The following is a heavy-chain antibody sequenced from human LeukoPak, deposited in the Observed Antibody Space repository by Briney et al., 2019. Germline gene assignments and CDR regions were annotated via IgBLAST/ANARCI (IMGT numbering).Heavy chain of an antibody. J-gene: IGHJ3*02. CDR1: GYTFTSYY. Sequence: ASVKVSCKASGYTFTSYYMHWVRQAPGQGLEWMGIINPSGGSTSYAQKFQGRVTMTRDTSISTAYMELSRLRSDDTAVYYCARGPIIRGYYYGSGSIEEAFDIWGQGTMVTVSS. CDR3: ARGPIIRGYYYGSGSIEEAFDI. V-gene: IGHV1-46*01. CDR2: INPSGGST. D-gene: IGHD3-10*01.